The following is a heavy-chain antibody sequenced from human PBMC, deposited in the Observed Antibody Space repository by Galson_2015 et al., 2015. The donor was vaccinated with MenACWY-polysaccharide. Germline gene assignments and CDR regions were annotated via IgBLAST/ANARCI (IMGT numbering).Heavy chain of an antibody. CDR3: ARVDLSGGPCYFGY. CDR1: GGSLSSYS. CDR2: IIPFASME. Sequence: SVKVSCKASGGSLSSYSIGWVRQAPGQGLEWMGRIIPFASMENYAQNFQGRVTISADTSTNTVYMQLSSLRSEDTAVYFCARVDLSGGPCYFGYWGQGTLVTVSS. J-gene: IGHJ4*02. V-gene: IGHV1-69*02. D-gene: IGHD2-15*01.